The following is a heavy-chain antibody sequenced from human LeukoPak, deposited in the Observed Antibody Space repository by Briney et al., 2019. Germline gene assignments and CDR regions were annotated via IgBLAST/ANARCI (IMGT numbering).Heavy chain of an antibody. D-gene: IGHD3-22*01. CDR2: IIPIFGTA. CDR3: ARAYYYDSSGPLGY. CDR1: GGTFSSYA. Sequence: SVKVSCKASGGTFSSYAISWVRQAPGQGLEWMGRIIPIFGTANYAQRFQGRVTITTDESTSTAYMELSSLRSEDTAVYYCARAYYYDSSGPLGYWGQGTLVTVSS. J-gene: IGHJ4*02. V-gene: IGHV1-69*05.